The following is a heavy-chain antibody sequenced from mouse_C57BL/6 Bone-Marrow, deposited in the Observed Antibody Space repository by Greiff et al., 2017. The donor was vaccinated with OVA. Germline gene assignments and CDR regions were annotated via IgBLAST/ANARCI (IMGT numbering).Heavy chain of an antibody. CDR3: AREAYYYGRDY. D-gene: IGHD1-1*01. Sequence: QVQLQQSGAELARPGASVKLSCKASGYTFTSYGISWVKQRTGQGLEWIGEIYPRSGNSYYNEKFKGKSTLTADKSSSTAYMELRSLTSEDSAVYFCAREAYYYGRDYWGQGTTLTVSS. V-gene: IGHV1-81*01. CDR1: GYTFTSYG. J-gene: IGHJ2*01. CDR2: IYPRSGNS.